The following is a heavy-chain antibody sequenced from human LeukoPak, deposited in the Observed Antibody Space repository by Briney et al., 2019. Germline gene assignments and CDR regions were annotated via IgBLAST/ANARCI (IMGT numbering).Heavy chain of an antibody. J-gene: IGHJ6*02. CDR3: ARDKKEPSYGDYAPYYYYYGMDV. V-gene: IGHV3-53*01. D-gene: IGHD4-17*01. CDR2: IYSGGST. CDR1: GFSVSRNY. Sequence: PGESLRLSCAASGFSVSRNYMSWVRQAPGKGLEWVSVIYSGGSTYYADSVKGRFTISRDNSKNTLYLQTNSLRAEDTAVYYCARDKKEPSYGDYAPYYYYYGMDVWGQGTTVTVSS.